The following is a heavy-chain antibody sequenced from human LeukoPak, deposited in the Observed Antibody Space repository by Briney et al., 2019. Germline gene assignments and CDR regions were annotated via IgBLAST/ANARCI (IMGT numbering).Heavy chain of an antibody. J-gene: IGHJ4*02. CDR1: GFTFSSYA. CDR3: ARDGSEYYYDSSGYLGY. D-gene: IGHD3-22*01. CDR2: ISYDGSNK. V-gene: IGHV3-30-3*01. Sequence: TGGSLRLPCAASGFTFSSYAMHWVRQAPGKGLEWVAVISYDGSNKYYADSVKGRFTISRDNSKNTLYLQMNSLRAEDTAVYYCARDGSEYYYDSSGYLGYWGQGTLVTVSS.